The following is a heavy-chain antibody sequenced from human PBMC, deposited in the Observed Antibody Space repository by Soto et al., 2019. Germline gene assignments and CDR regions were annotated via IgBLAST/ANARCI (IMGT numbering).Heavy chain of an antibody. D-gene: IGHD4-17*01. Sequence: QVQLQESGPGLVKPSQTLSLTCTVSGGSISSGAYYWSWVRQPPGKGLEWIGYIYYSGSTYYNPALKSRVTLSLDXXKNQFSLKLSSVTATDTAVYYCARDNYGDTYYFDYWGQGTLVTVSS. CDR3: ARDNYGDTYYFDY. V-gene: IGHV4-30-4*01. CDR1: GGSISSGAYY. CDR2: IYYSGST. J-gene: IGHJ4*02.